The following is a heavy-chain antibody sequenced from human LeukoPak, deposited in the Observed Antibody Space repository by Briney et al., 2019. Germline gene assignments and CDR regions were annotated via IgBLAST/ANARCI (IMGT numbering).Heavy chain of an antibody. D-gene: IGHD5-24*01. J-gene: IGHJ3*01. V-gene: IGHV3-23*01. Sequence: PGGSLRLSWAASGFTLSNYAMRWVRQAPGKGLKWVSVISGSGSSTYYADSVKGRFTISRDNSKNTLYLQMNSLRAEDTAVYYCAKEMATIRAFDFWGEGTMVTVSS. CDR3: AKEMATIRAFDF. CDR1: GFTLSNYA. CDR2: ISGSGSST.